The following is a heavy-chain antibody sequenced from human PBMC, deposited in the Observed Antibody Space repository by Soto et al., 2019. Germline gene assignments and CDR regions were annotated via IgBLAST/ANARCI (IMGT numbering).Heavy chain of an antibody. D-gene: IGHD1-1*01. CDR2: IIPVLGTP. J-gene: IGHJ6*02. CDR3: ASSGGLEHLLNYYGLNV. Sequence: QVLLVQSSAEVKKPGSSEKVSCKASGGTFTSTAFSWVRQAPGQGLEWMGVIIPVLGTPNYAQKFQARLTVTADAATTTVHIELSSLRSSDTAVSDCASSGGLEHLLNYYGLNVWGQGTTVTV. V-gene: IGHV1-69*01. CDR1: GGTFTSTA.